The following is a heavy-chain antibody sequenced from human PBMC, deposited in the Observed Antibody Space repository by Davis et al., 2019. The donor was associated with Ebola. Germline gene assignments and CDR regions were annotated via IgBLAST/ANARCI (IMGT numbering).Heavy chain of an antibody. D-gene: IGHD6-19*01. CDR2: INTNTGSP. V-gene: IGHV7-4-1*02. CDR3: ATGLSGWTDF. J-gene: IGHJ4*02. Sequence: ASVKVSCKASGYTFTSYAMNWVRQAPGQGLEWMGWINTNTGSPTYAQDFTGRFVFSVDTSVSTAYLQISSLKAEDTAVYYCATGLSGWTDFWGQGTLVTVSS. CDR1: GYTFTSYA.